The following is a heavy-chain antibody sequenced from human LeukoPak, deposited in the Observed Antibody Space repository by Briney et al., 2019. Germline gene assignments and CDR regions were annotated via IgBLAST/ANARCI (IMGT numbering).Heavy chain of an antibody. CDR3: ARDPYSSSSPSDAFDI. CDR2: ISAYNGNT. Sequence: GASVKVSCKASGYTFTSYGISWVRQAPGQGLEWMGWISAYNGNTNYAQKLQGRVTMTTDTSTSTAYMELRSLRSDDTAVYYCARDPYSSSSPSDAFDIWGQGTMVTVSS. J-gene: IGHJ3*02. CDR1: GYTFTSYG. V-gene: IGHV1-18*01. D-gene: IGHD6-6*01.